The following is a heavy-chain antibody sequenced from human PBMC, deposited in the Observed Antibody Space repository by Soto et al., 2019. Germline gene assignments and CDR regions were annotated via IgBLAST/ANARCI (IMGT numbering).Heavy chain of an antibody. CDR3: ARGCYYDNLWKKLNYSGLDV. CDR1: GYTFIRYG. Sequence: QVQLVQSAAEVKKPGASVKVTCKASGYTFIRYGITWVRQAPGQGLEWVGWISPYNDYTEYAQKFHGRVTITTDTSSRTVTMALRGLRSDDTAVYYCARGCYYDNLWKKLNYSGLDVWGQGTTVTVSS. J-gene: IGHJ6*02. CDR2: ISPYNDYT. V-gene: IGHV1-18*01. D-gene: IGHD3-16*01.